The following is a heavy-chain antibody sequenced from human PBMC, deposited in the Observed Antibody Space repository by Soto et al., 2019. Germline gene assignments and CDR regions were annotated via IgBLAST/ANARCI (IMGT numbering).Heavy chain of an antibody. V-gene: IGHV3-30-3*01. Sequence: QVQLVESGGGVVQPGRSLRLSCAASGFTFSSYAMHWVRQAPGKGLEWVAVISYDGSNKYYADSVKGRFTISRDNYKNTLYLQMNSLRAEDTAVYYCARGNGGHVVPAAIVGCVDYWGQGTLVTVSS. CDR1: GFTFSSYA. CDR2: ISYDGSNK. J-gene: IGHJ4*02. CDR3: ARGNGGHVVPAAIVGCVDY. D-gene: IGHD2-2*01.